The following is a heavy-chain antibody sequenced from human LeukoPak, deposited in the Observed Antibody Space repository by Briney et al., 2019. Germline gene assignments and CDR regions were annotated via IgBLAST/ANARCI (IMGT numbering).Heavy chain of an antibody. CDR1: GYSFTSYW. D-gene: IGHD2-15*01. CDR2: IYPGDSDT. V-gene: IGHV5-51*01. CDR3: ARHYCSGGSCYWFDP. Sequence: GESLKISCKGSGYSFTSYWIGWVPQMPGKGLEWMGIIYPGDSDTRYSPSFQGQVTISADKSISTAYLQWSSLKASDTAMYYCARHYCSGGSCYWFDPWGQGTLVTVSS. J-gene: IGHJ5*02.